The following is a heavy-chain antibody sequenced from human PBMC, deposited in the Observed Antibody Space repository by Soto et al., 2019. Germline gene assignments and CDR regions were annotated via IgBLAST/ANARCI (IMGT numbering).Heavy chain of an antibody. D-gene: IGHD6-19*01. V-gene: IGHV3-74*01. Sequence: GVSLRVSCAVSGVSLSSYWMHWLRQAPGKGLVWVSRIQSDGSSTNYADSVKGRFTISRDNAKNTLYLQMDSLRVEDTAVYYCAREKAVAGTTFDYWGLGTLVTVSS. J-gene: IGHJ4*02. CDR3: AREKAVAGTTFDY. CDR1: GVSLSSYW. CDR2: IQSDGSST.